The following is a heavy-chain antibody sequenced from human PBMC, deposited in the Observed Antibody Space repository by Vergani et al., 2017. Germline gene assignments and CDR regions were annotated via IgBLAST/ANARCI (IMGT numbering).Heavy chain of an antibody. Sequence: EVQLVESGGGLVQPGRSLRLSCAASGFTFDDYAMQWVRQAPGKGLEWVSGISWNSGSTGYADSVKGRITISRDNAKNSLYLQMNSLRAEDTALYYCAKGGVLGSGRYNWFDPWGQGTLVTVSS. CDR3: AKGGVLGSGRYNWFDP. CDR1: GFTFDDYA. V-gene: IGHV3-9*01. D-gene: IGHD6-19*01. J-gene: IGHJ5*02. CDR2: ISWNSGST.